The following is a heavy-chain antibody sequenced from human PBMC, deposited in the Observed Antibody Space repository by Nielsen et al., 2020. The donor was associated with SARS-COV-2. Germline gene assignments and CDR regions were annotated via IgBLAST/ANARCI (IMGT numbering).Heavy chain of an antibody. CDR1: GGSISSSSYY. CDR2: IYYSGST. J-gene: IGHJ4*02. V-gene: IGHV4-39*01. Sequence: SETLSLTCTVSGGSISSSSYYWGWIRQPPGKGLEWIGSIYYSGSTYYNPSLKSRVTISVDTSKNQFSLKLSSVTAADTAVYYCARLSNSDYGDYWGQGTLVTVSS. D-gene: IGHD4-23*01. CDR3: ARLSNSDYGDY.